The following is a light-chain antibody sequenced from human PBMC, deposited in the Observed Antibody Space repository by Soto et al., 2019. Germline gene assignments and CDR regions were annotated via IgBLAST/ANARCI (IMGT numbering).Light chain of an antibody. V-gene: IGKV3-15*01. Sequence: EVLMTQSPATLSVSPGERATLSCQASQSVRNNLVWYLQKPGQAPRPIIYDATTRATGIPVRFSGSGSGTEFTLTISSLQSEDVGVYYCQQYDNWPPKTFGGGTKVDIK. J-gene: IGKJ4*01. CDR1: QSVRNN. CDR2: DAT. CDR3: QQYDNWPPKT.